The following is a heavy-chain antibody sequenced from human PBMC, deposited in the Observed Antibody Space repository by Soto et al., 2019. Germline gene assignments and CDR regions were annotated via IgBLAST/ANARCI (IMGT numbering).Heavy chain of an antibody. CDR2: INAGNGNT. J-gene: IGHJ4*02. CDR1: GYTFTSYA. CDR3: ARVLSSSTRSYNYFEY. D-gene: IGHD6-6*01. Sequence: QVQLVQSGAEVKKPGASVRVSCKASGYTFTSYAMHWVRQAPGQRLEWMGWINAGNGNTKYSQKFQGRVTITRDTSASTAYMELRSLRSEDTAVYYCARVLSSSTRSYNYFEYWGQGTLVTVSS. V-gene: IGHV1-3*01.